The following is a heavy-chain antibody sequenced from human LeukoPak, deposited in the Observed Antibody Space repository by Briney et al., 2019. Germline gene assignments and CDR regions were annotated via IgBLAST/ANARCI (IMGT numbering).Heavy chain of an antibody. CDR1: GFSFSSHG. CDR3: AKGRGQGFDY. V-gene: IGHV3-23*01. Sequence: GGSLRLSCAASGFSFSSHGMSWVRQAPGKGLEWVSGIIGGAGGTYYADSVKGRFTISRDNSKNTLYLQMNSLRVEDTAVYYCAKGRGQGFDYWGQGTLVTVSS. D-gene: IGHD3-10*01. CDR2: IIGGAGGT. J-gene: IGHJ4*02.